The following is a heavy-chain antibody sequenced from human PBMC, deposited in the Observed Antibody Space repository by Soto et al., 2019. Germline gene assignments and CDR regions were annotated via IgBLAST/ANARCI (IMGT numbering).Heavy chain of an antibody. J-gene: IGHJ6*02. Sequence: SQTLSLTCVISGDSVSSNSAAWNWIRQSPSRGLEWLGRTYYRSKWYNDYAVSVKSRITINPDTSKNQFSLQLNSVTPEDTAVYYCAGSIAYFYYYYYGMDVWGQGTTVTVS. CDR3: AGSIAYFYYYYYGMDV. D-gene: IGHD6-6*01. CDR2: TYYRSKWYN. V-gene: IGHV6-1*01. CDR1: GDSVSSNSAA.